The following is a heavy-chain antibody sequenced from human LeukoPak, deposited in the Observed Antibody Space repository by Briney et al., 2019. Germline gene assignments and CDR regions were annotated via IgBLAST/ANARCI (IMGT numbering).Heavy chain of an antibody. V-gene: IGHV3-21*01. D-gene: IGHD3-10*01. CDR3: AILRLTSYYGSGSQAIDY. CDR1: GFTFSSYS. Sequence: GGSLRLSCAASGFTFSSYSMNWVRQAPGKGLEWVSSISSSSSYIYYADSVKGRFTISRDNAKNSLYLQMNSLRAEDTAVYYCAILRLTSYYGSGSQAIDYWRQGTLVTVSS. CDR2: ISSSSSYI. J-gene: IGHJ4*02.